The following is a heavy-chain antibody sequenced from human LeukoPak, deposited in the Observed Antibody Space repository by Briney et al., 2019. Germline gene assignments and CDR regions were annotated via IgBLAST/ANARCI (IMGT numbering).Heavy chain of an antibody. CDR2: ISYDGSNK. CDR3: AKDRSLWGGYEFDY. D-gene: IGHD3-3*01. Sequence: PGGSLRLSCAASGFTFSSYGMHWVRQAPGKGLEWVAVISYDGSNKYYADSVKGRFTISRDNSKNTLYLQMNSLRAEDTAVYYCAKDRSLWGGYEFDYWGQGTLVTVSS. V-gene: IGHV3-30*18. J-gene: IGHJ4*02. CDR1: GFTFSSYG.